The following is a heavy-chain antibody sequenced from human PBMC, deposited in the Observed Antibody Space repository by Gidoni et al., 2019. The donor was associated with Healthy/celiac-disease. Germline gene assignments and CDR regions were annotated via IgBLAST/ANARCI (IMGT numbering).Heavy chain of an antibody. Sequence: QLQLQESGPGLVKPSETLSLTCTVSGGSISSSSYYWGWIRQPPGKGLEWIGSIYYSGSTYYNPSLKSRVTISVDTSKNQFSLKLSSVTAADTAVYYCARVTMVRGVIQNWFDPWGQGTLVTVSS. CDR3: ARVTMVRGVIQNWFDP. J-gene: IGHJ5*02. D-gene: IGHD3-10*01. V-gene: IGHV4-39*01. CDR2: IYYSGST. CDR1: GGSISSSSYY.